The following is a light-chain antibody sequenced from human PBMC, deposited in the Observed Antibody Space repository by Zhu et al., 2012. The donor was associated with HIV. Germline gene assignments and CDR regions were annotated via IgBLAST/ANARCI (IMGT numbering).Light chain of an antibody. J-gene: IGKJ2*01. V-gene: IGKV1-5*03. CDR2: EAS. Sequence: DIQMTQSPSTLSASIGDRVTITCRASQSVYKWLAWYQQKPEKAPKLLIYEASSLETGVPSRFSGSGSGTEFTLTISSLQPDDFATYSCQQYYTPSYSFGQGPNCTSN. CDR1: QSVYKW. CDR3: QQYYTPSYS.